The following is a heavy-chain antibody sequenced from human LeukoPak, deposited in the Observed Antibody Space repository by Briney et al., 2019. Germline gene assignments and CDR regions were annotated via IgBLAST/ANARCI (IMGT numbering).Heavy chain of an antibody. CDR1: GFTFKNYE. CDR2: ISSSGSPI. D-gene: IGHD6-19*01. Sequence: GGSLRLSCAASGFTFKNYEMNWVHQAPGKGLEWVSYISSSGSPIYYADSVKGRFTISRDNAKNSLYLQMNSLRAEDTAVYYCARGPSVGSGWSPDYWGQGTLVTVSS. CDR3: ARGPSVGSGWSPDY. J-gene: IGHJ4*02. V-gene: IGHV3-48*03.